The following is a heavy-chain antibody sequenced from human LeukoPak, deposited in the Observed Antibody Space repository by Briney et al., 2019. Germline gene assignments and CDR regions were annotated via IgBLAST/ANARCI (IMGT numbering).Heavy chain of an antibody. CDR1: GYTFTGYY. V-gene: IGHV1-2*02. CDR2: INPNSGGT. J-gene: IGHJ4*02. CDR3: ARVTMVRGVMGQLDY. Sequence: GASVKVSCKASGYTFTGYYMHWVRQAPGQGLEWMGWINPNSGGTNYAQKFQGRVTMTRDTSISTAYMELSRLGSDDTAVYYCARVTMVRGVMGQLDYWGQGTLVTVSS. D-gene: IGHD3-10*01.